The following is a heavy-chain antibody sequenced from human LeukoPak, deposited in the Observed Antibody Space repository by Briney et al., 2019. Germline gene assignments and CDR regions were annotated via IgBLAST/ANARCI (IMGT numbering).Heavy chain of an antibody. Sequence: GGSLRLSCAASGFTFSSYSMNWVRQAPGTGLEWVSSITSNTNYIYYADSVKGRFTISRDNAKNSLYLQMNSLRAEDTAVYYCAELGVTMIGGVWGKGTTVTISS. V-gene: IGHV3-21*01. CDR1: GFTFSSYS. D-gene: IGHD3-10*02. CDR2: ITSNTNYI. CDR3: AELGVTMIGGV. J-gene: IGHJ6*04.